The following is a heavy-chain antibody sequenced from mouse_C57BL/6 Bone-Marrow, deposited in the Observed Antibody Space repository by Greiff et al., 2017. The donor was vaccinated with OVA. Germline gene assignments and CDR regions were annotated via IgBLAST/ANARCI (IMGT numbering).Heavy chain of an antibody. CDR3: ARPGDYDGDWFAY. CDR2: FHPYNDDT. J-gene: IGHJ3*01. V-gene: IGHV1-47*01. CDR1: GYTFTTYP. D-gene: IGHD2-4*01. Sequence: VMLVESGAELVKPGASVKTSCKASGYTFTTYPIEWMKQNHGKSLEWIGNFHPYNDDTKYNEKFKGKATLTVEKSSSTVYLELSRLTSDDSAVYYCARPGDYDGDWFAYWGQGTLVTVSA.